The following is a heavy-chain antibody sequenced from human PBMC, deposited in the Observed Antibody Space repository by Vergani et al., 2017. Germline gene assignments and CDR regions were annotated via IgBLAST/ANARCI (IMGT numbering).Heavy chain of an antibody. Sequence: MQLVESGGGVIQPGGSLRLSCAASGFTFNHYAMNWVRQAPGKGLEWVSGISGSGGSTYYAGSVKGRFTISRDSSKNTLYLQMNSLSAGDTAVYYCAKANPRNSGYDYLYYYHAMDVWGQGTTVTVSS. V-gene: IGHV3-23*04. D-gene: IGHD5-12*01. J-gene: IGHJ6*02. CDR1: GFTFNHYA. CDR2: ISGSGGST. CDR3: AKANPRNSGYDYLYYYHAMDV.